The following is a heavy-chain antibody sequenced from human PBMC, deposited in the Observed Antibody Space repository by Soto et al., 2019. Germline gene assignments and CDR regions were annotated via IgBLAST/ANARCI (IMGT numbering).Heavy chain of an antibody. CDR1: GGSISDGDYY. Sequence: QVQLQESGPGLVKPSQTLSLTCTVSGGSISDGDYYWSWIRQPPGKGLEWIGHIYNSGNTYNNPSIKRRLTISVDTSKNQFSLNLNSVTAADTSVYYCASGLYGAKVGQWGQGTLVTVSS. V-gene: IGHV4-30-4*01. CDR2: IYNSGNT. J-gene: IGHJ4*02. CDR3: ASGLYGAKVGQ. D-gene: IGHD2-8*01.